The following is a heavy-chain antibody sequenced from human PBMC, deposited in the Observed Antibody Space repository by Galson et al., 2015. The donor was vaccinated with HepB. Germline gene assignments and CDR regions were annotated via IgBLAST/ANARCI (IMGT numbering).Heavy chain of an antibody. D-gene: IGHD5-12*01. J-gene: IGHJ6*02. CDR1: GYTFTSYA. V-gene: IGHV1-3*01. CDR2: INAGNGNT. CDR3: ARADPVDPNYYGMDV. Sequence: SVKVSCKASGYTFTSYAMHWARQAPGQRLEWMGWINAGNGNTKYSQKFQGRVTITRDTSASTAYMELSSLRSEDTAVYYCARADPVDPNYYGMDVWGQGTTVTVSS.